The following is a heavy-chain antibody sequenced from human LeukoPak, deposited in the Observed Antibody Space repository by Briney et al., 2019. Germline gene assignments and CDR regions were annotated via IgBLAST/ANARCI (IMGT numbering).Heavy chain of an antibody. CDR2: ISASGIST. Sequence: GGSLRLSCAASAFTFSSYAMSWVRQAPGKGLEWVSAISASGISTYYADSVKGRFTISRDNSKNTLYLQMNSLRAEDTAVYYCAKGPDDYYDSSGPDYWGQGTLVT. D-gene: IGHD3-22*01. CDR3: AKGPDDYYDSSGPDY. V-gene: IGHV3-23*01. CDR1: AFTFSSYA. J-gene: IGHJ4*02.